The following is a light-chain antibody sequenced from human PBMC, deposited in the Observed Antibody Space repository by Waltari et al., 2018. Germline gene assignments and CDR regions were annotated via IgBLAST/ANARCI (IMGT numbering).Light chain of an antibody. CDR2: RNN. J-gene: IGLJ3*02. Sequence: QSVLTQPPSASGTPRQRVTISCSGSSSNIGRNYVYWYQQFPGTAPKLLVYRNNERPSGVPDRISGSKSGTSASLAISGLRSEDEADYYCATWDGSLTAWVFGGGTKLTVL. CDR3: ATWDGSLTAWV. CDR1: SSNIGRNY. V-gene: IGLV1-47*01.